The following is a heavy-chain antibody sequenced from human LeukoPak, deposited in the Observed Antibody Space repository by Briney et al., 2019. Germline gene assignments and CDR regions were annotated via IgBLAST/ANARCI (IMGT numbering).Heavy chain of an antibody. CDR3: AKDPPGGSWYGDH. CDR2: ISNDGSIQ. CDR1: GFTFSSYA. V-gene: IGHV3-30*04. D-gene: IGHD6-13*01. Sequence: GGSLRLSCAASGFTFSSYAAHWVRQAPGKGLDWVAVISNDGSIQYYANSVKGRFTISGDNSENTLFLQMNSLRPEDTATYYCAKDPPGGSWYGDHWGQGTLVTVSS. J-gene: IGHJ4*02.